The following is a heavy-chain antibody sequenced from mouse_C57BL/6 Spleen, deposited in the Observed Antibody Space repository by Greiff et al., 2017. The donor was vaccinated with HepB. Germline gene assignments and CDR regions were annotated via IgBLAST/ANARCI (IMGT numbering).Heavy chain of an antibody. CDR1: GYTFTSYW. CDR2: IDPSDSYT. Sequence: QVQLQQSGAELVMPGASVKLSCKASGYTFTSYWMHWVKQRPGQGLEWIGEIDPSDSYTNYNQKFKGKSTLTVDKSSSTAYMQLSSLTSEDSAVYYCARSRGAGTWYFDVWGTGTTVTVSS. V-gene: IGHV1-69*01. CDR3: ARSRGAGTWYFDV. D-gene: IGHD4-1*01. J-gene: IGHJ1*03.